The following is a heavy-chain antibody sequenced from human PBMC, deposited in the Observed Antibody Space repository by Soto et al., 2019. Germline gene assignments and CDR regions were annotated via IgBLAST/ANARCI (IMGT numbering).Heavy chain of an antibody. CDR3: AKEIHYYGSGSYPGNWFDP. CDR1: GFTFSSYG. V-gene: IGHV3-30*18. CDR2: ISYDGSNK. D-gene: IGHD3-10*01. Sequence: GGSLRLSCAASGFTFSSYGMHWVRQAPGKGLEWVAVISYDGSNKYYADSVKGRFTISRDNSKNTLYLQMNSLRAEDTAVYYCAKEIHYYGSGSYPGNWFDPWGQGTLVTVSS. J-gene: IGHJ5*02.